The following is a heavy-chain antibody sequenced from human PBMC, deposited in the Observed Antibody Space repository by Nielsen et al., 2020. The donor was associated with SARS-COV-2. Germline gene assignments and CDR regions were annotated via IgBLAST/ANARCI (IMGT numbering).Heavy chain of an antibody. CDR3: AKDITVADDASDI. Sequence: GESLKISCAASGFTFSSYAMSWVRQAPGKGLEWVAIISYDGSNTYYADSVKGRFTISRDNSKNTLYLQMNSLRPEDTAVYYCAKDITVADDASDIWGQGTMVTVSS. D-gene: IGHD6-19*01. J-gene: IGHJ3*02. CDR2: ISYDGSNT. CDR1: GFTFSSYA. V-gene: IGHV3-30*18.